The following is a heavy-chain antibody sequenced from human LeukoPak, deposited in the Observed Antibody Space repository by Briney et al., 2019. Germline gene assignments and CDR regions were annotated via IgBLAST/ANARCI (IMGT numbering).Heavy chain of an antibody. CDR3: ARDHGRYGSGSYYRRSVERRFDY. CDR2: IIPIFGTA. V-gene: IGHV1-69*01. D-gene: IGHD3-10*01. Sequence: ASVKVSCKASGGTFSRYVISWVRQAPGQGLEWMGGIIPIFGTANYAQKFQGRLTITADEFMSTAYMELSSLRSEDTAVYYCARDHGRYGSGSYYRRSVERRFDYWGQGTLVTVSS. CDR1: GGTFSRYV. J-gene: IGHJ4*02.